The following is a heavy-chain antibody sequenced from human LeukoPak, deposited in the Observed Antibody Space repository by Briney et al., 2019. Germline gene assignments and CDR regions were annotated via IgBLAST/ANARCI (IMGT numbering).Heavy chain of an antibody. CDR2: IYYSGST. J-gene: IGHJ4*02. D-gene: IGHD3-9*01. CDR1: GGSISSSTYY. V-gene: IGHV4-39*07. CDR3: ARGEDFERYYLAY. Sequence: SETLSLTCTVSGGSISSSTYYWGWIRQPPGKGLEWIGSIYYSGSTYYNPSLKSRVTISVDTSKNQFSLKLSSVTAADTAVYFCARGEDFERYYLAYWGQGTLVTVSS.